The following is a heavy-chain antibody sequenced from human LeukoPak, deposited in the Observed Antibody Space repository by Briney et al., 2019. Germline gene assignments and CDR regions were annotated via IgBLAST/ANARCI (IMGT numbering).Heavy chain of an antibody. Sequence: SETLSLTCSVSGGSINSNSHHWDWIRQAPGKGLWWTGNIYYSATTSSNPSLKSRVTISVDTSKNQFSLRLSSVTAADTAVYYCARRGDILTDYAFDYWGQGTLVTVSS. CDR2: IYYSATT. D-gene: IGHD3-9*01. V-gene: IGHV4-39*01. CDR1: GGSINSNSHH. CDR3: ARRGDILTDYAFDY. J-gene: IGHJ4*02.